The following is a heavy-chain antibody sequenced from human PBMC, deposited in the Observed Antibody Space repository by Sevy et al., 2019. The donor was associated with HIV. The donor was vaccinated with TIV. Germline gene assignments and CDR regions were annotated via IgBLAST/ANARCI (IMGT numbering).Heavy chain of an antibody. J-gene: IGHJ4*02. CDR2: ISTSSSYI. D-gene: IGHD1-26*01. CDR1: GFTFSSYS. V-gene: IGHV3-21*01. Sequence: GGSLRLSCAASGFTFSSYSMNWVRQAPGKGLEWVSSISTSSSYIYYADSVKGPFTIYRDNAKNSLYLQMNSLRAEDTAVYYCARDEVGGSYWEFDYWGQGTLVTVSS. CDR3: ARDEVGGSYWEFDY.